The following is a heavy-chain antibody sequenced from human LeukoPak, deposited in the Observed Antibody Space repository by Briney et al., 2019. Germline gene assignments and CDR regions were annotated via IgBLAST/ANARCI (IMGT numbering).Heavy chain of an antibody. J-gene: IGHJ4*01. CDR1: GGSITGYF. CDR3: ARGRYGFDS. D-gene: IGHD1-26*01. Sequence: SETLSLTCTVSGGSITGYFWSWIRQPPGKGLEWIGYIYYTGSTNCNPSLKSRVTVSVDTSKNQFSLNLTSVTAADTAVYYCARGRYGFDSWGHGTLVTVSS. V-gene: IGHV4-59*01. CDR2: IYYTGST.